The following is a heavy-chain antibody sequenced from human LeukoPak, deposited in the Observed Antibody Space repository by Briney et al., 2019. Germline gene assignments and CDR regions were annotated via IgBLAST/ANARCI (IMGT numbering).Heavy chain of an antibody. CDR2: IYDMGST. V-gene: IGHV4-59*02. D-gene: IGHD6-19*01. Sequence: PSETLSLTSTVSGGSVYTYYWGWIRQPPGKGLETIGYIYDMGSTNYSPSLKSRVSISIDTSKNQFSLRLDSVTAADTAVYYCARSPVKGGWYGALDFWGRGTMVTVSS. J-gene: IGHJ3*01. CDR3: ARSPVKGGWYGALDF. CDR1: GGSVYTYY.